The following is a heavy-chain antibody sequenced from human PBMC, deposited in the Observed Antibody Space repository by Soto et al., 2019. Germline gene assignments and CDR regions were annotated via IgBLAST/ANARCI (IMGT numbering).Heavy chain of an antibody. CDR1: GFTFSRNS. CDR2: ITSSSRTI. Sequence: PGGSRRLSWAVGGFTFSRNSSNWVRQAQGKGLEWLSSITSSSRTIYYADSVKGRITIGRDNAKNSVNLQTNSPREEHTAVYYCGTARVGTAYFDYCGQGTLVTSPQ. J-gene: IGHJ4*02. V-gene: IGHV3-48*02. D-gene: IGHD2-21*02. CDR3: GTARVGTAYFDY.